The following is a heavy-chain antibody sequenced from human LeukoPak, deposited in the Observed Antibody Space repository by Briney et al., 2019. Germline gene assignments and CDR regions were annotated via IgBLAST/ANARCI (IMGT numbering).Heavy chain of an antibody. Sequence: ASVKVSCKASGYTFTSYAMNWVRQAPGQGLEWMGWINPNSGGTNYAQKFQGRVTMTRDAAISTAYMELSRLRSYDTAVYYCARAYYDSSGLSYFYYYYYMDVWGKGTTVTASS. D-gene: IGHD3-22*01. CDR1: GYTFTSYA. V-gene: IGHV1-2*02. J-gene: IGHJ6*03. CDR2: INPNSGGT. CDR3: ARAYYDSSGLSYFYYYYYMDV.